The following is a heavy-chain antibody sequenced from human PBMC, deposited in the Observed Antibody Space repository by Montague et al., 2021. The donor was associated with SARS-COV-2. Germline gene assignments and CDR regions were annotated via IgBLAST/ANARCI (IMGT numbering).Heavy chain of an antibody. D-gene: IGHD3-10*01. Sequence: SETLSLTCAVYGGSFGVHYWSWVRQPPGKGLEWIGEINRSGSTNFNPSLTSRFTISVDTSENQFSLKLTSVTAADTAVYFCAGGFTSWSGVGYWSQGTLVTVSS. CDR1: GGSFGVHY. CDR3: AGGFTSWSGVGY. CDR2: INRSGST. J-gene: IGHJ1*01. V-gene: IGHV4-34*01.